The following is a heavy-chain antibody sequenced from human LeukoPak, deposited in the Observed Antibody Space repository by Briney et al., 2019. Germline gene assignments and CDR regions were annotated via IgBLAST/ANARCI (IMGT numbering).Heavy chain of an antibody. J-gene: IGHJ4*02. D-gene: IGHD5-24*01. Sequence: GESLKISCTASGFSFTNYWIGWVRQMPGKGLEWMGSIYPGDSDTRYSPSFKGQVTISADKSISTAYLQWSSLKASDTAMYYCARLGDGYNSPLDYWGQGTPVTVSS. CDR3: ARLGDGYNSPLDY. CDR1: GFSFTNYW. V-gene: IGHV5-51*01. CDR2: IYPGDSDT.